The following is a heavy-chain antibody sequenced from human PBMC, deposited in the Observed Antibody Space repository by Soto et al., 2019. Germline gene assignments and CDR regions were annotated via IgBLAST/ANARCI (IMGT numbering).Heavy chain of an antibody. V-gene: IGHV1-69*01. CDR1: GGTFSSYA. Sequence: QVQLVQSGAEVKKPGSSVKVSCKASGGTFSSYAISWVRQAPGQGLEWMGGIIPIFGTANYAQKFQGRGTITADESTSTAYMELSRLRSEHTSVYYCARVGEEYCSCGSCYSCDYWGQRTLVTVSS. CDR3: ARVGEEYCSCGSCYSCDY. CDR2: IIPIFGTA. D-gene: IGHD2-15*01. J-gene: IGHJ4*02.